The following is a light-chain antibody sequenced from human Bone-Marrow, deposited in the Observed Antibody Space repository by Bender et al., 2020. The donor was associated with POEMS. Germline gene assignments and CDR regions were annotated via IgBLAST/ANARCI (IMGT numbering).Light chain of an antibody. Sequence: QSALTRPASVSGSPGQSITISCTGTSSDIGTYNVVSWYQQHPGKAPKVVIYEGTKRPSGVSNRFSASKSGDTASLTISGLQAEDEADYYCCSYAGGYTYVFGTGTKVTVL. V-gene: IGLV2-23*01. CDR3: CSYAGGYTYV. CDR1: SSDIGTYNV. J-gene: IGLJ1*01. CDR2: EGT.